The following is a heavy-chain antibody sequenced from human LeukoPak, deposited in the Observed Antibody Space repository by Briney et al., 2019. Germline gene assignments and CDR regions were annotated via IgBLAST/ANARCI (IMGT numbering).Heavy chain of an antibody. V-gene: IGHV1-2*02. J-gene: IGHJ4*02. CDR2: INPNSGGT. D-gene: IGHD3-22*01. Sequence: ASVKVSCKASGYTFTGYYMHWVRQAPGQGLDWMGWINPNSGGTNYAQKFQGRVTMTRDTSISAAYMELSRLRSDDTAVYYCARGYYYDSSGYYYYWGQGTLVTVSS. CDR3: ARGYYYDSSGYYYY. CDR1: GYTFTGYY.